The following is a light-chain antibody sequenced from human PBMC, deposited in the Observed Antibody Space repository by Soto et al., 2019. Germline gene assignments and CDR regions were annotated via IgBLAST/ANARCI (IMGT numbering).Light chain of an antibody. CDR2: GAS. J-gene: IGKJ5*01. V-gene: IGKV3-15*01. Sequence: EIVLTQSPATLSVSPGERATLSCSASQSVSSNLAWYQQKPGQAPRLLIYGASTRATGIPARFSGSGSGTEFTLTISSLQSEDFAVYYCQQYNNWPPTFGQGTRLDIK. CDR1: QSVSSN. CDR3: QQYNNWPPT.